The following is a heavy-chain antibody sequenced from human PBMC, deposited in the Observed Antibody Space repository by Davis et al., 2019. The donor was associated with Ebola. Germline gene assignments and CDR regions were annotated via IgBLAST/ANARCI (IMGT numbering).Heavy chain of an antibody. CDR1: GWPFSDYF. V-gene: IGHV4-34*01. Sequence: SETLSLTCAVYGWPFSDYFWSWIRQPPEKGLEWIVYISHHNRDTNYIPSLRSRVAISVDSSKNQVPLEINSVTAADTATYYCARTTKTNIEDSGLGYKSFDSWGQGVLVSGSS. CDR2: ISHHNRDT. D-gene: IGHD4-17*01. J-gene: IGHJ5*01. CDR3: ARTTKTNIEDSGLGYKSFDS.